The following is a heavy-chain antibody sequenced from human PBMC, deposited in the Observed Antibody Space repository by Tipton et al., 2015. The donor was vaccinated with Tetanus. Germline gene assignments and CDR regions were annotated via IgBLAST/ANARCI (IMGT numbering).Heavy chain of an antibody. CDR2: INTDKGST. D-gene: IGHD3-22*01. CDR1: VYTFTSYD. Sequence: QSGAEVKKPGASVKVSCKASVYTFTSYDINWVRQAPGQGLEWMGWINTDKGSTNYAQNLQGRVIMTTDTSTNTAYMEVRSLRSDDTAVYYCARRPKYYYDSSGSWFDLWGQGTLVTVSS. V-gene: IGHV1-18*01. CDR3: ARRPKYYYDSSGSWFDL. J-gene: IGHJ5*02.